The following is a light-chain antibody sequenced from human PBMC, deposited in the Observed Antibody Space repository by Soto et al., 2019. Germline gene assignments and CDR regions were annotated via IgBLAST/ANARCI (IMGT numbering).Light chain of an antibody. Sequence: QSALTQPASVSGSPGQSITISCTGTSSDVGGYKFVSWYQQHPGTAPKLMIYEVSNRPSGVSSRFSGSKSGNTASLTISGLRSEDEADYYCGGWDDSLSGPVFGGGTKLTVL. V-gene: IGLV2-14*01. CDR1: SSDVGGYKF. CDR3: GGWDDSLSGPV. CDR2: EVS. J-gene: IGLJ2*01.